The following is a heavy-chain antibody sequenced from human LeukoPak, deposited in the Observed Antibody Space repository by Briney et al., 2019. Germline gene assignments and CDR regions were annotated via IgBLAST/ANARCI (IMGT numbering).Heavy chain of an antibody. Sequence: GASVKVSCKASGGTFSSYAISWVRQAPGQGLEWMGWISAYNGNTNYAQKLQGRVTMTTDTSTSTAYMELRSLRSDDTAVYYCASHPTYSYGYFAPYAQIDYWGQGTLVTVSS. J-gene: IGHJ4*02. D-gene: IGHD5-18*01. V-gene: IGHV1-18*01. CDR2: ISAYNGNT. CDR1: GGTFSSYA. CDR3: ASHPTYSYGYFAPYAQIDY.